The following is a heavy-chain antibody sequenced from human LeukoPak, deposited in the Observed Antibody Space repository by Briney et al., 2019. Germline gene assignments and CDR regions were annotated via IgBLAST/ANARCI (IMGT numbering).Heavy chain of an antibody. V-gene: IGHV1-2*02. D-gene: IGHD6-6*01. CDR2: INPNSGGT. Sequence: ASVKVSCKASGYTFTGYYMHWVRQAPGQGLEWMGWINPNSGGTNYAQKFQGRVTMTRDTSISTAYMELSRLRSDDTAVYYCASDLGEYSSSSGADYWGQGTLVTVSS. CDR3: ASDLGEYSSSSGADY. J-gene: IGHJ4*02. CDR1: GYTFTGYY.